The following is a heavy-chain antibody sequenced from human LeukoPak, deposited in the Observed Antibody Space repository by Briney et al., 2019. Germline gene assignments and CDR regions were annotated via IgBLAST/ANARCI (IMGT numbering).Heavy chain of an antibody. CDR2: ISGSGGST. J-gene: IGHJ4*02. Sequence: GSLRLSCAASGFTFSSYAMSWVRQAPGKGLEWVSAISGSGGSTYYPDSVKGRFTISRDNSKNTLYLQMNNLRAEDTAVYYCAKSTGYSYGYFDYWGQGTLVTVSS. V-gene: IGHV3-23*01. D-gene: IGHD5-18*01. CDR1: GFTFSSYA. CDR3: AKSTGYSYGYFDY.